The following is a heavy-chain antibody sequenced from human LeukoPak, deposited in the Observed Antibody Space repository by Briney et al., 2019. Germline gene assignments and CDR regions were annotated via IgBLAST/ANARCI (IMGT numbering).Heavy chain of an antibody. Sequence: PSETLSLTCTVSADSISNYYWTWLRQPPGKGLEWIGDIYNSGSTNYNTSLKSRVTISMDAAKNQFSLKMRSVSAADTAVYYCAAEFSNQQWLDWDYWGQGTLVTVSS. CDR2: IYNSGST. CDR3: AAEFSNQQWLDWDY. J-gene: IGHJ4*02. CDR1: ADSISNYY. V-gene: IGHV4-59*01. D-gene: IGHD6-19*01.